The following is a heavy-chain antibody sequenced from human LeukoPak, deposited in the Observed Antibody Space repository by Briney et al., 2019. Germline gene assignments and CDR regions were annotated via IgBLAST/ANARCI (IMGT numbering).Heavy chain of an antibody. Sequence: GGSLRLSCAASGFTFSSYSMNWVHQAPGKGLEWVSSISSSSSYIYYADSVKGRFTISRDNAKNSLYLQMNSLRAEDTAEYYCAREAYYYYGMDVWGQGTTVTVSS. V-gene: IGHV3-21*01. CDR3: AREAYYYYGMDV. J-gene: IGHJ6*02. CDR1: GFTFSSYS. CDR2: ISSSSSYI.